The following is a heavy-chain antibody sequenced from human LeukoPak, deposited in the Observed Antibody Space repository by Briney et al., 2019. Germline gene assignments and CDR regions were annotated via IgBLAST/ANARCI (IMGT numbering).Heavy chain of an antibody. CDR3: ARSLRDGYNYKVADAFDI. D-gene: IGHD5-24*01. CDR2: INHSGST. J-gene: IGHJ3*02. Sequence: SETLSLTCAVYGGSFSGYYWSWIRQPPGKGLEWIGEINHSGSTNYNPSLKSRVTISVDTSKNQFSLKLSSVTAADTAVYYCARSLRDGYNYKVADAFDIWGQGTMVTVSS. CDR1: GGSFSGYY. V-gene: IGHV4-34*01.